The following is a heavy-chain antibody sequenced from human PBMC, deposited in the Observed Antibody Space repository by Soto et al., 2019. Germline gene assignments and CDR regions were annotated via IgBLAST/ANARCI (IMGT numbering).Heavy chain of an antibody. V-gene: IGHV1-69*08. CDR3: ASGKSQMTQDRMGFYYYMDV. J-gene: IGHJ6*03. D-gene: IGHD1-1*01. Sequence: QVPLVQSGAEVKKPGSSVKISCTASGITFNNYTFSWVRRAPGQGLEWMGRVIPLLDASNYAEKFQDRVTITADRSTSTAYMELSGLKSEDSAIYYCASGKSQMTQDRMGFYYYMDVWGKGTTITVSS. CDR2: VIPLLDAS. CDR1: GITFNNYT.